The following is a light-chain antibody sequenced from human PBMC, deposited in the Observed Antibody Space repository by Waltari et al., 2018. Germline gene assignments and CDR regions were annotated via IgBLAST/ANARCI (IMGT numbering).Light chain of an antibody. CDR1: GHSSNI. V-gene: IGLV4-69*01. Sequence: GHSSNIIAWHQQKPEKGPRFLMKVNSDGSHTKGDEIPDRFSGSSSGPERYLTISSVQSEDEADYYCQTGGHGTWVFGGGTKLTVL. CDR3: QTGGHGTWV. CDR2: VNSDGSH. J-gene: IGLJ3*02.